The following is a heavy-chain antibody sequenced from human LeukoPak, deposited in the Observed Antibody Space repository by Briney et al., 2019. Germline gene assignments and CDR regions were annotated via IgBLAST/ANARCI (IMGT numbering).Heavy chain of an antibody. CDR1: GFTFNIYS. CDR3: AKVGLNSSSWYGGLFDY. V-gene: IGHV3-21*04. J-gene: IGHJ4*02. Sequence: GGSLRLSCAASGFTFNIYSMNWVRQAPGKGLEWVASISSSSSHTYYADSVKGRFTISRDNAENSLFLQMNSLRAEDTAVYYCAKVGLNSSSWYGGLFDYWGQGTLVTVSS. D-gene: IGHD6-13*01. CDR2: ISSSSSHT.